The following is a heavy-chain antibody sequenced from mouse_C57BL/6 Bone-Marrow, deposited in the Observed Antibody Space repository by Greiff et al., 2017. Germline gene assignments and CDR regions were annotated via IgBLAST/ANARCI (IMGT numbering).Heavy chain of an antibody. Sequence: EVQLQQSGPELVKPGASVKMSCKASGYTFTDYNMHWVKQSHGKSLEWIGYINPNNGGTSYNQKFKGKATLTVNKSSSTAYMALRSLTSEDAAVYYCARERYDYGSSVYWYGDVGGRGTTVTVSS. D-gene: IGHD1-1*01. J-gene: IGHJ1*03. CDR3: ARERYDYGSSVYWYGDV. CDR2: INPNNGGT. CDR1: GYTFTDYN. V-gene: IGHV1-22*01.